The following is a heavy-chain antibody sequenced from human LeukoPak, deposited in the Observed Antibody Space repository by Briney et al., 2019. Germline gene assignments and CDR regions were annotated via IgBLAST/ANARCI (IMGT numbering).Heavy chain of an antibody. V-gene: IGHV4-34*01. Sequence: PSETLSLTCAVYGGSFSGYYWSWIRQPPGKGLEWIGEINHSGSTNYNPSLKSRVTISVDTSKNQFSLKLSSVTAADTAVYYCARVGHRWYGVDYWGQGTLVTVSS. D-gene: IGHD6-13*01. CDR2: INHSGST. CDR3: ARVGHRWYGVDY. J-gene: IGHJ4*02. CDR1: GGSFSGYY.